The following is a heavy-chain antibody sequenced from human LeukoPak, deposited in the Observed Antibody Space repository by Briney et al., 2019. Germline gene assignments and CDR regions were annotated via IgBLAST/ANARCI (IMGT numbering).Heavy chain of an antibody. CDR3: TTIKRGDILGYFDF. CDR2: MYYTGVS. J-gene: IGHJ4*02. V-gene: IGHV4-59*01. D-gene: IGHD2-21*02. Sequence: PSETLSLTCTFSGGSISSYHWNWIRQTPGKGLEGIGYMYYTGVSNYNPSLKSRIAISVDSSKNQFSLKVTSVTAADTAIYYCTTIKRGDILGYFDFWGQGALVTVSS. CDR1: GGSISSYH.